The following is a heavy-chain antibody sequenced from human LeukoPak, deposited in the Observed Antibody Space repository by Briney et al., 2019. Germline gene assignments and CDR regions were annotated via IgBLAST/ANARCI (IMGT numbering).Heavy chain of an antibody. CDR1: GFTFSSYW. J-gene: IGHJ4*02. V-gene: IGHV3-7*01. D-gene: IGHD3-3*01. Sequence: PGGSLRLSCAASGFTFSSYWVSWVRQAPGKGLEWVANIKQDGSEKYYVDSVKGRFTISRDNAKNSLYLQMNSLRAEDTAVYYCARDAIFGVTDYWGQGTLVTVSS. CDR2: IKQDGSEK. CDR3: ARDAIFGVTDY.